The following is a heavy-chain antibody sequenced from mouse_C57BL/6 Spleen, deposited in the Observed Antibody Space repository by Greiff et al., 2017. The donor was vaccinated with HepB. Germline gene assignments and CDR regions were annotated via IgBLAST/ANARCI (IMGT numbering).Heavy chain of an antibody. V-gene: IGHV1-52*01. D-gene: IGHD1-1*01. CDR3: ARWGGTTVYLDY. CDR1: GYTFTSYW. J-gene: IGHJ2*01. CDR2: IDPSDSET. Sequence: QVQLQQPGAELVRPGSSVKLSCKASGYTFTSYWMHWVKQRPIQGLEWIGNIDPSDSETHYNQKFKDKATLTVDKSSSTAYMQLSSLTSEDSAVYYCARWGGTTVYLDYWGQGTTLTVSS.